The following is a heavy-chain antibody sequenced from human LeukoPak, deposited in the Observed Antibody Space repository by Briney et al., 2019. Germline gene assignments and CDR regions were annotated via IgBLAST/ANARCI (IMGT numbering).Heavy chain of an antibody. CDR1: GGSISSSSYY. Sequence: SETLSLTCTVSGGSISSSSYYWGWIRQPPGKGLEWIGSIYYSGSTYYNPSLKSRVTISVDTSKNQFSLKLSSVTAADTAVYYRASGSRLRLVQFWFDPWGQGTLVTVSS. J-gene: IGHJ5*02. V-gene: IGHV4-39*01. D-gene: IGHD5-12*01. CDR3: ASGSRLRLVQFWFDP. CDR2: IYYSGST.